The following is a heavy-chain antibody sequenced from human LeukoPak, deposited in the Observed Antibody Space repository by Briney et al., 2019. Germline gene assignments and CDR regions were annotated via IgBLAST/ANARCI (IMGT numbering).Heavy chain of an antibody. CDR1: GFKFSSYD. V-gene: IGHV3-23*01. Sequence: PGGSLRLSCAASGFKFSSYDMSWVRQAAGKGLEWVSSISGSGGRTYYAASVTRRFSLSRDNSKNPLYLQMNSLRAEDTAVCYCTKGRWGDYWDQGTLAIVSS. CDR2: ISGSGGRT. D-gene: IGHD4-23*01. J-gene: IGHJ4*02. CDR3: TKGRWGDY.